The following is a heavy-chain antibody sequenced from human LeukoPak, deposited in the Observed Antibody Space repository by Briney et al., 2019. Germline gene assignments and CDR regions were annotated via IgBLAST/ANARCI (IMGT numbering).Heavy chain of an antibody. CDR1: GFTFDDFA. D-gene: IGHD3-10*01. V-gene: IGHV3-9*01. Sequence: GGSLRLSCAASGFTFDDFAMHWVRQAPGKGLEWVSGVSWNSDSIGYADSVKGRFTISGDNAKNSLYLQMNSLRAEDTAFYYCAKDIFTLLRGAFDIWGQGTMVTVSS. CDR2: VSWNSDSI. CDR3: AKDIFTLLRGAFDI. J-gene: IGHJ3*02.